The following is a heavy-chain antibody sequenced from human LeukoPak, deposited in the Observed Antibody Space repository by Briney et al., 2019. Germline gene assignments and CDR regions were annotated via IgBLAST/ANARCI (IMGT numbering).Heavy chain of an antibody. Sequence: GGSLRLSCAASGFSFSNHSMNWVRQAPGKGLEWVSSISSSSSYIYYADSVKGRFTISRDNAKNSLYLQMNSLRAEDTAVYYCAELGITMIGGVWGKGTTVTISS. CDR1: GFSFSNHS. J-gene: IGHJ6*04. CDR2: ISSSSSYI. V-gene: IGHV3-21*01. CDR3: AELGITMIGGV. D-gene: IGHD3-10*02.